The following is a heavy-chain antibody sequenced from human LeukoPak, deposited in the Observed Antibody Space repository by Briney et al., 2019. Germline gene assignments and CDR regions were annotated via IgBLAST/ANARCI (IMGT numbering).Heavy chain of an antibody. J-gene: IGHJ4*02. D-gene: IGHD4-23*01. CDR1: GGAINSYY. Sequence: SETLSLTCTVSGGAINSYYWSWIRQPAGKGLEWIGRIYSSGSTNYNPSLKSRVSISVDTSKNQFSLKLTSVTAADTAVYYCARGGKATVVTMWGQGILVTVSS. V-gene: IGHV4-4*07. CDR2: IYSSGST. CDR3: ARGGKATVVTM.